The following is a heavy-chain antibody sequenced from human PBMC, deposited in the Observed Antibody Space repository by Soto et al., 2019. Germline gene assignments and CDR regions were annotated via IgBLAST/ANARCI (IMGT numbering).Heavy chain of an antibody. CDR2: ISDNGIKT. CDR3: ASRRGSSGWYRWFDP. J-gene: IGHJ5*02. Sequence: EVQLLESGVGLVQPGGSLRLSCAGSGSTCSDYAMNWVRQAPGKGLEWVSVISDNGIKTYYADSVKGRFTISRDNSKNTLYLQMNSLRAEDTAVYYCASRRGSSGWYRWFDPWGQGTLVTVSS. V-gene: IGHV3-23*01. CDR1: GSTCSDYA. D-gene: IGHD6-19*01.